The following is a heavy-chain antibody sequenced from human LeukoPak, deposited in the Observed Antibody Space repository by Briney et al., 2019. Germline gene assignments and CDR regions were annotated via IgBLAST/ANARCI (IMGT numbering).Heavy chain of an antibody. J-gene: IGHJ4*02. Sequence: SETLSLTCTVSGGSVNSGTYYWSWIRQPPGKGLEWIGYISYSGSTNYNPSLKSRVTMSVDMSENHISLRLTSVTAADTAVYYCAREGGPYRPLDYSGQGTLVTVSS. CDR3: AREGGPYRPLDY. V-gene: IGHV4-61*03. CDR1: GGSVNSGTYY. CDR2: ISYSGST.